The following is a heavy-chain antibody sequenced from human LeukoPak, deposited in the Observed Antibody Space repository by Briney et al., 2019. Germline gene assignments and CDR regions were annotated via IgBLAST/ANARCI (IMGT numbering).Heavy chain of an antibody. Sequence: ASVKVSCKASGYTFSGYYIHWVRQAPGQGLEWMGWINCKSGDTKYGQKFQGRVTLTRDTSITTAHMELRSLTSDDMAVYYFARDPPDSKVDIDHWGQGTLVTVSA. CDR2: INCKSGDT. V-gene: IGHV1-2*02. CDR3: ARDPPDSKVDIDH. D-gene: IGHD2-2*01. J-gene: IGHJ4*02. CDR1: GYTFSGYY.